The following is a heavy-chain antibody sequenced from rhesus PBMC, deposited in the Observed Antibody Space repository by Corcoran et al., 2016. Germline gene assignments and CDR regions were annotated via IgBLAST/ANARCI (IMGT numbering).Heavy chain of an antibody. CDR3: ARGYSGYSYFDY. J-gene: IGHJ4*01. CDR2: IYGSGSST. V-gene: IGHV4-169*01. D-gene: IGHD5-24*01. CDR1: GGSISSSY. Sequence: QLQLQESGPGLVKPSETLSVTCAVSGGSISSSYWSWIRQAPGKGLEWLGYIYGSGSSTNDNPSHKSRVTLSVDTSKNQLSLKLSSVTVADTAVYYCARGYSGYSYFDYWGQGVLVTVSS.